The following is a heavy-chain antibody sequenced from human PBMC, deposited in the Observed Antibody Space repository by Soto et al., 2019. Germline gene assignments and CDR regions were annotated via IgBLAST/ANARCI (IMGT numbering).Heavy chain of an antibody. J-gene: IGHJ4*02. CDR1: GDSISSSNYYY. Sequence: QVQLQESGPGLVKPSETLSLTCTVSGDSISSSNYYYWVWIRQPPGKGLEWVGSKDNNRNVAFNPSCTGRVTVSVDTSKNQLSLKLNSVTATDTAVYYCASRSLTAPSNWGQGTLVTVSS. D-gene: IGHD3-9*01. V-gene: IGHV4-39*01. CDR2: KDNNRNV. CDR3: ASRSLTAPSN.